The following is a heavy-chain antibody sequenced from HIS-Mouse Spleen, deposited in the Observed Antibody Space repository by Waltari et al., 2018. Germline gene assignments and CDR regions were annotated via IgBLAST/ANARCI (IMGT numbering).Heavy chain of an antibody. Sequence: QVQLVQSGAEVKKPGASVKVSCKASGYTFTGYYMHWVRQAPGQGLEWMGWINPNSGGTNYAQKFQGRGTMTRDTSISTAYMELSRLGSDDTAVYYCARDYYGSGSYYYYYGMDVWGQGTMVTVSS. V-gene: IGHV1-2*02. CDR2: INPNSGGT. CDR3: ARDYYGSGSYYYYYGMDV. CDR1: GYTFTGYY. J-gene: IGHJ6*02. D-gene: IGHD3-10*01.